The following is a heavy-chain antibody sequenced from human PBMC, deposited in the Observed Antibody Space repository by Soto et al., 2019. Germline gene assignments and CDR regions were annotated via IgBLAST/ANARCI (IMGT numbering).Heavy chain of an antibody. J-gene: IGHJ5*02. CDR3: ARDLAEPPWRITMLRGVIGSNWFDP. D-gene: IGHD3-10*01. Sequence: ASVKVFCKASRYTFTSYAMHWLRQAPGQRLEWMGWINAGNGNTKYSQKFQGRVTITRDTSGSTAYMELRSVRSEDTAVYYCARDLAEPPWRITMLRGVIGSNWFDPWGEGALVSAPQ. V-gene: IGHV1-3*01. CDR2: INAGNGNT. CDR1: RYTFTSYA.